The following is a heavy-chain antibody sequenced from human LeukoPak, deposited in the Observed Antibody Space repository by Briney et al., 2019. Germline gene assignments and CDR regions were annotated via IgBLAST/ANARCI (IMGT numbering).Heavy chain of an antibody. Sequence: SETLSLTCTVSGGSISNSNYYWGWIRQPPGKGLEWIGNIYYSGSTYYNPPLKSRVTISVDTSKNQFSLKLSSVTAADTAVYYCARGVSPSIVVVVAATHFDYWGQGTLVTVSS. CDR1: GGSISNSNYY. D-gene: IGHD2-15*01. CDR2: IYYSGST. V-gene: IGHV4-39*07. J-gene: IGHJ4*02. CDR3: ARGVSPSIVVVVAATHFDY.